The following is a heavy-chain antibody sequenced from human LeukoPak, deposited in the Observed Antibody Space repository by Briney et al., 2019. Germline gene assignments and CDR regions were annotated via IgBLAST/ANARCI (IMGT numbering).Heavy chain of an antibody. V-gene: IGHV1-46*03. CDR2: INPSGGST. D-gene: IGHD3-10*01. CDR1: GYTFTSYY. J-gene: IGHJ4*02. CDR3: ARAPALNLWFGEYYFDY. Sequence: ASVKVSCKASGYTFTSYYMHWVRQAPGQGLEWMGIINPSGGSTSYAQKFQGRVTMTRDTSTSTVYMELSSLRSEDTAVYYCARAPALNLWFGEYYFDYWGQGTLVTVSS.